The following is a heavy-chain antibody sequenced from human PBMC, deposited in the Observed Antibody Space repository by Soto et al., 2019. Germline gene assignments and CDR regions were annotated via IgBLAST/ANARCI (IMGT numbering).Heavy chain of an antibody. CDR2: IWYDGGNK. Sequence: QVQLVESGGGVVQPGWSLRLSCAASGFTFGSYGMHWVRQAPGKGLEWVALIWYDGGNKYYADSVKGRFTISRDNSKNTLFLQMNGLRAEDTAMYYCAKTSSTVTDDASDVWGQGTMVTVSS. V-gene: IGHV3-33*06. D-gene: IGHD4-17*01. J-gene: IGHJ3*01. CDR3: AKTSSTVTDDASDV. CDR1: GFTFGSYG.